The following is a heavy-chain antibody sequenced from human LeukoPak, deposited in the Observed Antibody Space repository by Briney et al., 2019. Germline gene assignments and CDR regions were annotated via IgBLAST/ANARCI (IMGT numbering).Heavy chain of an antibody. J-gene: IGHJ4*02. CDR3: AKGSCSSIRCYVNY. D-gene: IGHD2-2*01. V-gene: IGHV3-9*03. CDR2: ISSNSDTI. Sequence: GGSLRLSCAASGFNFDEYAIHWVRQPPGKGLQWFSSISSNSDTIDYAETVKGRFTITRDNAKNSPYLQLNSLTTEDMGLYYCAKGSCSSIRCYVNYWGQGTLVTVSS. CDR1: GFNFDEYA.